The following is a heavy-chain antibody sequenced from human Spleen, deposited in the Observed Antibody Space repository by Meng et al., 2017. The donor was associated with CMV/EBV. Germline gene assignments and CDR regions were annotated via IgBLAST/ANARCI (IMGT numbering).Heavy chain of an antibody. CDR2: IIPILGIT. CDR3: ARDPAARYYDSSGYPSGNWFDP. Sequence: SVKVSCKASGGTFSSYPITWVRQAPGQGLEWMGRIIPILGITNYAQKFQGRVTITADKSTSTVYMELSSLRSEDTAVFYCARDPAARYYDSSGYPSGNWFDPWGQGTLVTVSS. J-gene: IGHJ5*02. CDR1: GGTFSSYP. D-gene: IGHD3-22*01. V-gene: IGHV1-69*04.